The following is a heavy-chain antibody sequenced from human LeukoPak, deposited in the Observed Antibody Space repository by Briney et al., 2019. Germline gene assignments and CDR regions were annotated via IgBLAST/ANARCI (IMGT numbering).Heavy chain of an antibody. D-gene: IGHD2-2*01. V-gene: IGHV1-18*01. J-gene: IGHJ4*02. Sequence: ASVKVSCKASGYTFTSYGISWVRQAPGQGLEWMGWISAYNGNTNYAQKLQGRVTMTTDTSTSTAYMELRSLRSDDKAVYYCARDGHWYCSSTSCYRAAAGSFDYWGQGTLVTVSS. CDR3: ARDGHWYCSSTSCYRAAAGSFDY. CDR1: GYTFTSYG. CDR2: ISAYNGNT.